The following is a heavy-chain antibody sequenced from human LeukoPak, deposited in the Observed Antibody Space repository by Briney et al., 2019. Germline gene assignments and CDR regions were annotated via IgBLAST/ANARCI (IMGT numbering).Heavy chain of an antibody. V-gene: IGHV1-69*13. J-gene: IGHJ3*02. CDR3: AREEREYCGGDCNDAFDI. CDR1: GGTFSSYA. Sequence: SVKVSCKASGGTFSSYAISWVRQAPGQGLEWMGRIIPIFGTANYAQKFQGRVTITADESTSTAYMELSSLRSEDTAVYYCAREEREYCGGDCNDAFDIWGQGTMVTVSS. CDR2: IIPIFGTA. D-gene: IGHD2-21*02.